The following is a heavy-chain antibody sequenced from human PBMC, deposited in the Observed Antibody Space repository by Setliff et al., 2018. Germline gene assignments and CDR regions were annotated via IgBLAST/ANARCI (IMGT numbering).Heavy chain of an antibody. CDR1: GFSFTSYA. V-gene: IGHV3-21*01. D-gene: IGHD3-16*01. Sequence: GGSLRLSCAVSGFSFTSYAMNWVRQAPGKGLEWVSAISGGAVKYADSVKGRFTISRDNAKSSLYLQMNSLRAEDTAVYYCARDQGSYGYRAFDSWGQGALVTVSS. J-gene: IGHJ4*02. CDR3: ARDQGSYGYRAFDS. CDR2: ISGGAV.